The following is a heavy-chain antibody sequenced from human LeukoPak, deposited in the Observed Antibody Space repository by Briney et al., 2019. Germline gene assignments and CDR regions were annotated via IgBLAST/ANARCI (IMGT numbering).Heavy chain of an antibody. D-gene: IGHD3-16*01. J-gene: IGHJ6*03. V-gene: IGHV4-59*01. CDR3: ARETSQKGAHYMDV. CDR1: GGSLSSYY. CDR2: IYYSGST. Sequence: SETLSLTCTVSGGSLSSYYGSWIRQPPGKGLEWIGYIYYSGSTNYNPSLKSRVTISVDTSKNQFSLKLTSVTAADTAVYYCARETSQKGAHYMDVWGKGTTVTISS.